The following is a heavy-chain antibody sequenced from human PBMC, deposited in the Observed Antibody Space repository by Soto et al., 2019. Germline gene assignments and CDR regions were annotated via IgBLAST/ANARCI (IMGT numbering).Heavy chain of an antibody. D-gene: IGHD4-17*01. CDR3: ARAYPLDYGEPNPPDYYYYYGMDV. CDR1: GYTFTGYY. Sequence: ASVKVSCKASGYTFTGYYMHWVRQAPGQGLEWMGWINPNSGGTNYAQKFQGWVTMTRDTSTSTVYMELSSLRSEDTAVYYCARAYPLDYGEPNPPDYYYYYGMDVWGQGTTVTVSS. V-gene: IGHV1-2*04. CDR2: INPNSGGT. J-gene: IGHJ6*02.